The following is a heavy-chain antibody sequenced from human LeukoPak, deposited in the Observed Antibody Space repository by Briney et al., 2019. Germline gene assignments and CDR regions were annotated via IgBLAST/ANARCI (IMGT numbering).Heavy chain of an antibody. J-gene: IGHJ4*02. CDR3: ATLIAAAAPFDY. CDR2: INPSGGST. D-gene: IGHD6-13*01. CDR1: GYTFTSYY. V-gene: IGHV1-46*01. Sequence: GASVKVSCKASGYTFTSYYMHWVRQAPGQGLEWMGIINPSGGSTSYAQKFQGRVTMTRDTSTSTVYMELSSLRSEDTAVYYCATLIAAAAPFDYWGQGTLVTVSS.